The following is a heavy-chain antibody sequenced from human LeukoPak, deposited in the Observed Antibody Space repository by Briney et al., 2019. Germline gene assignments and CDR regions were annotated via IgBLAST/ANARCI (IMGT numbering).Heavy chain of an antibody. CDR1: GYTFSSYG. J-gene: IGHJ4*02. V-gene: IGHV1-18*01. CDR3: ARDGRLAAAGKGGFDY. Sequence: ASVKVSCKASGYTFSSYGISWVRQAPGQGLEWMGWSSAYNGNTNYAQKLQGRVTMTTDTSTSTAYMELRSLRSDDTAVYYCARDGRLAAAGKGGFDYWGQGTLVTVSS. CDR2: SSAYNGNT. D-gene: IGHD6-13*01.